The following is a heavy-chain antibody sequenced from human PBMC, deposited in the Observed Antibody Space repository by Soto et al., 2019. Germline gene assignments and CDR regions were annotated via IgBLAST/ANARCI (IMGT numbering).Heavy chain of an antibody. V-gene: IGHV3-74*01. CDR2: IKTDGSII. Sequence: EVQLVESGGGLVQPGGSLRLSCAASGFSFSSYWMHWVSQAPGKGLVWVSRIKTDGSIITYADSVKGRFTISRDNAKNTLYLQMNTLRAEDTAVYYCARVGQGAWYLDLCGRGTLVTVSS. CDR3: ARVGQGAWYLDL. J-gene: IGHJ2*01. D-gene: IGHD1-26*01. CDR1: GFSFSSYW.